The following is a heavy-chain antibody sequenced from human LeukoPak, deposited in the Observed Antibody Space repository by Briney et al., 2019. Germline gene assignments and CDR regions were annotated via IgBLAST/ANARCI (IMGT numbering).Heavy chain of an antibody. CDR1: GFKFSGYW. CDR2: IKQDGSEK. Sequence: GGSLRLSCAASGFKFSGYWMSWVRQAPGKGLKWVANIKQDGSEKYYVDSVKGRFTVSKDNGKNSLYLQMNSLRAEDTAVYYCATSTLSPGTIGSFDYWGQGTLVTVSS. CDR3: ATSTLSPGTIGSFDY. J-gene: IGHJ4*02. D-gene: IGHD3-10*01. V-gene: IGHV3-7*01.